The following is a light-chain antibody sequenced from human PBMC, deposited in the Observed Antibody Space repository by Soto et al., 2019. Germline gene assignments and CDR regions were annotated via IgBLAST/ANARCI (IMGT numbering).Light chain of an antibody. J-gene: IGKJ5*01. CDR2: GAS. CDR3: QHYLRFPIT. Sequence: EIILTQSPGTLSLSPGERATLSCRASETIVSNYLAWYQQKPGQAPRLLIYGASRGATGIPDRFSGSGSATEFTLTINRLEPEDFAVYFCQHYLRFPITFGQGTRLDIK. CDR1: ETIVSNY. V-gene: IGKV3-20*01.